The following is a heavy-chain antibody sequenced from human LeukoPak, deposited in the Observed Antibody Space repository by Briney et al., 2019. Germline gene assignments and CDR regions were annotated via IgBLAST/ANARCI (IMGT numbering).Heavy chain of an antibody. CDR3: ARVGETDTFDY. V-gene: IGHV3-7*01. CDR2: IKQDGSEK. Sequence: PGGSLRLPCAASGFTFSSYWMSWVRQAPGKGLEWVANIKQDGSEKYYVDSVKGRFTISRDNAKNSLYLQMNSLRAEDTAVYYCARVGETDTFDYWGQGTLVTVSS. D-gene: IGHD3-16*01. J-gene: IGHJ4*02. CDR1: GFTFSSYW.